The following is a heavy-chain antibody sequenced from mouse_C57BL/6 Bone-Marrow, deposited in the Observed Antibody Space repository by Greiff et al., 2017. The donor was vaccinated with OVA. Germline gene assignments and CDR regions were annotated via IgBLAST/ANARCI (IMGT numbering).Heavy chain of an antibody. V-gene: IGHV1-26*01. J-gene: IGHJ4*01. D-gene: IGHD2-4*01. CDR2: INPNNGGT. CDR1: GYTFTDYY. Sequence: EVQLQQSGPELVKPGASVKISCKASGYTFTDYYMNWVKQSHGKSLEWIGDINPNNGGTSYNQKFKGKATLTVDKSSSTAYMELRSLTSEDSAVYYCARERVYDDYDGGVYYYAMDYWGQGTSVTVSS. CDR3: ARERVYDDYDGGVYYYAMDY.